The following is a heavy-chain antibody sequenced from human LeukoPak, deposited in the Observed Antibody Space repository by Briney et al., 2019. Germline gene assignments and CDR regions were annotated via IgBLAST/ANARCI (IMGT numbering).Heavy chain of an antibody. CDR1: GFTFSDYY. D-gene: IGHD2-15*01. Sequence: GGSLRLSCAASGFTFSDYYMNWVRQAPGKGLEWVSSISSSSSYIYYADSVKGRFTISRDNAKNSLYLQMNSLRAEDTAVYYCARDRQYCSGGSCYPLLDYWGQGTLVTVSS. CDR3: ARDRQYCSGGSCYPLLDY. V-gene: IGHV3-21*01. J-gene: IGHJ4*02. CDR2: ISSSSSYI.